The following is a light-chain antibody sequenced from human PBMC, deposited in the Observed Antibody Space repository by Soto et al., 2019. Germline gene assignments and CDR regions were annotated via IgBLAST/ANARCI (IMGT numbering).Light chain of an antibody. CDR2: GAS. CDR1: QSVSSNN. CDR3: QQYCRSPFT. J-gene: IGKJ3*01. Sequence: EIVLTQSPGTLSLSPGERATLSCRASQSVSSNNLAWYQQRPGQAPRVVIYGASTRATGIPERFSGSGSGTDLALTISSQESEDFAVYYCQQYCRSPFTFGPGTKVDIK. V-gene: IGKV3-20*01.